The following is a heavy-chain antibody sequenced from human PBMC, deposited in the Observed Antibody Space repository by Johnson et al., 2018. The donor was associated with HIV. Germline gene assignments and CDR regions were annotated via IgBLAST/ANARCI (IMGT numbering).Heavy chain of an antibody. D-gene: IGHD3-22*01. J-gene: IGHJ3*02. Sequence: QVQLVESGGGVVQPGGSLRLSCAASGFTFSSNAMHWVRQAPGKGLEWVAFIVYDGSKKYYADSVKGRFTISRDNSKNTLYLQMNSLRAEDTAVYYCVRRFYDSSAFDIWGQGTLVTVSS. CDR2: IVYDGSKK. CDR1: GFTFSSNA. CDR3: VRRFYDSSAFDI. V-gene: IGHV3-30*02.